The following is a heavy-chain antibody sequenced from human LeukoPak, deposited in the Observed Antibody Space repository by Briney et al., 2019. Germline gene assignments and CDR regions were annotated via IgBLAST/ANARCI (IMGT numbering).Heavy chain of an antibody. CDR1: GGSISRYY. V-gene: IGHV4-59*08. Sequence: SETLPLTCTVSGGSISRYYWSWIRQPPGKGLEWIGYVYYSASTNYNPSLKSRVTISVDTSKNQFSLKLSSVTAADTAVYYCAKYTGTYFDYWGQGTLVTVSS. J-gene: IGHJ4*02. CDR2: VYYSAST. CDR3: AKYTGTYFDY. D-gene: IGHD7-27*01.